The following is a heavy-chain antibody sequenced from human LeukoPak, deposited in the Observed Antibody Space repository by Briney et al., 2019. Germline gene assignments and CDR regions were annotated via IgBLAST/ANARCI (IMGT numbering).Heavy chain of an antibody. D-gene: IGHD6-19*01. J-gene: IGHJ4*02. CDR3: AIHSSGWGRVY. CDR2: IIPIFGTA. Sequence: SVKLSCKASGGTFSSYAISWVRQAPGQGLEWMGGIIPIFGTANYAQKFQGRVTITTDESPSTAYMELSSLRSEDTAVYYCAIHSSGWGRVYWGQGTLVTVSS. V-gene: IGHV1-69*05. CDR1: GGTFSSYA.